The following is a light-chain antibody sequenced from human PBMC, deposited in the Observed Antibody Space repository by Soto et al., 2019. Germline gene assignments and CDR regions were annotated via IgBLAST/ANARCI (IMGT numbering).Light chain of an antibody. J-gene: IGLJ3*02. CDR1: SGSVSSSYY. CDR2: NTN. V-gene: IGLV8-61*01. Sequence: QAVVTQDPSFSVSPGGTVTLTCGLSSGSVSSSYYPSWYQQTPGQAPRTLIYNTNTRSSGVPGRFSGSILGNKAALTIAGAQADDESDYYWVLYMGSGISVFGGGTKLTVL. CDR3: VLYMGSGISV.